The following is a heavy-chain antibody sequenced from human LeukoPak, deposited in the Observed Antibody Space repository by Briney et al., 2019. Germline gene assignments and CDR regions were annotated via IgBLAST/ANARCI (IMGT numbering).Heavy chain of an antibody. Sequence: GASVRVSCKASGYTFTSYYMHWVRQAPGQGLEWMGIINPSGGSTSYAQKLQGRVTMTRDTSTSTVYMELSSLRSEDTAVYYCARAGYYYGSGSPLDYWGQGTLVTVSS. CDR1: GYTFTSYY. J-gene: IGHJ4*02. D-gene: IGHD3-10*01. CDR3: ARAGYYYGSGSPLDY. V-gene: IGHV1-46*01. CDR2: INPSGGST.